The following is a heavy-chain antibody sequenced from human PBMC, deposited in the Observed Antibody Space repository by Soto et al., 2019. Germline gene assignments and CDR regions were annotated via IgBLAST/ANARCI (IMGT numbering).Heavy chain of an antibody. V-gene: IGHV3-21*01. CDR1: GFTFSNYN. J-gene: IGHJ4*02. Sequence: PGGSLRLSCAASGFTFSNYNMNWVRQAPGKGLEWVSSISSSGTYIYYADSVKGRFTISRDNAKNSLYLQMNSLRAEDTAVYYCARVVYFDNSGYNYWGQGTLV. CDR2: ISSSGTYI. D-gene: IGHD3-22*01. CDR3: ARVVYFDNSGYNY.